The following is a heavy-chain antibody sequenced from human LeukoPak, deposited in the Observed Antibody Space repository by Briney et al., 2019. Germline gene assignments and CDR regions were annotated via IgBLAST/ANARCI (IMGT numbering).Heavy chain of an antibody. CDR1: RFTFSSYS. D-gene: IGHD1-26*01. V-gene: IGHV3-21*06. Sequence: SGGSLRLSCAASRFTFSSYSMNWIRQAPGKGLEWVSAISSRSSYKYYADSVKGRFTVSRDNAKNSLYLEMNSLRVEDTAVYYCARDPYSGTYGNTYYYYMDVWGKGTTVTISS. J-gene: IGHJ6*03. CDR3: ARDPYSGTYGNTYYYYMDV. CDR2: ISSRSSYK.